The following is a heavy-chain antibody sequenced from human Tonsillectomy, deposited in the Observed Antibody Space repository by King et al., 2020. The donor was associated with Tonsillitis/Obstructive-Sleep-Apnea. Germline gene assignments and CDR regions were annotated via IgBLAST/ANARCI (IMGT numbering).Heavy chain of an antibody. Sequence: VQLVESGAEVKKPGESLRISCKGSRYIFTNYWISWVRQMPGKGLEWMGRIDPGDSYTNYSPSFQGHVTISADKSISTAYLQCSSLKASDTAMYYCARLNGPYDSSGYYYFWGQGTLVTVSS. V-gene: IGHV5-10-1*03. CDR3: ARLNGPYDSSGYYYF. CDR2: IDPGDSYT. J-gene: IGHJ4*02. D-gene: IGHD3-22*01. CDR1: RYIFTNYW.